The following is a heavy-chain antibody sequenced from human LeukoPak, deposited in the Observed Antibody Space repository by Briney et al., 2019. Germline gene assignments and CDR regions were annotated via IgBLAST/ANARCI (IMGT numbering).Heavy chain of an antibody. Sequence: GGSLRLSCAASGFTFSSYGMHWVRQAPGKGLEWVAVIWYVGSNKYYADSVKGRFTISRDNSKNTLYLQMNSLRAEDTAVYYCAKGLKTAVGPYMGYHYYMDVWGKGTTVTVSS. J-gene: IGHJ6*03. CDR3: AKGLKTAVGPYMGYHYYMDV. V-gene: IGHV3-33*06. CDR1: GFTFSSYG. D-gene: IGHD5-18*01. CDR2: IWYVGSNK.